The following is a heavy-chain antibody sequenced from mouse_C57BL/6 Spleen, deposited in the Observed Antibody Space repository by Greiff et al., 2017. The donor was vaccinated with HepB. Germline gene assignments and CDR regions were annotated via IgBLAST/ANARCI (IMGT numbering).Heavy chain of an antibody. CDR1: GYTFTDYN. Sequence: EVQLQQSGPELVKPGASVKIPCKASGYTFTDYNMDWVKQSHGKSLEWIGDINPNNGGTIYNQKFKGKATLTVDKSSSTAYMELRSLTSEDTAVYYCARRTLYYYGSSYLYYFDYWGQGTTLTVSS. CDR2: INPNNGGT. J-gene: IGHJ2*01. D-gene: IGHD1-1*01. CDR3: ARRTLYYYGSSYLYYFDY. V-gene: IGHV1-18*01.